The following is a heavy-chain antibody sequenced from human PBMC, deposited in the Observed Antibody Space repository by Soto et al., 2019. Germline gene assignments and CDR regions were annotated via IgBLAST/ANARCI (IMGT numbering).Heavy chain of an antibody. Sequence: EVQVLESGGGLVQPGGSLRLSCAASGFTFSSYAMSWVRQAPGKGLEWVSTITGSGGNTYYADSVKGRFTISRDNSKNTLYLQMNSLRAEDTAIYYCAKGSEYYDSSGYPPVGHWGQGTLVTVSS. CDR3: AKGSEYYDSSGYPPVGH. CDR1: GFTFSSYA. J-gene: IGHJ4*02. D-gene: IGHD3-22*01. V-gene: IGHV3-23*01. CDR2: ITGSGGNT.